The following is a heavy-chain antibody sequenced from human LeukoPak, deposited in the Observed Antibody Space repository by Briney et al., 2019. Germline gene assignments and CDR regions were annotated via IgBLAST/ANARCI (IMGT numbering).Heavy chain of an antibody. Sequence: KPGGSLRLSCAASGFTFSDYYMSWIRQAPGKGLEWVSYISSSGSTIYYADSVKGRFTISRDNSKNSLYLQMNSLRAEDTAVYYCARGIVVPAANDAFGIWGQGTMVTVSS. CDR1: GFTFSDYY. D-gene: IGHD2-2*01. CDR3: ARGIVVPAANDAFGI. CDR2: ISSSGSTI. V-gene: IGHV3-11*04. J-gene: IGHJ3*02.